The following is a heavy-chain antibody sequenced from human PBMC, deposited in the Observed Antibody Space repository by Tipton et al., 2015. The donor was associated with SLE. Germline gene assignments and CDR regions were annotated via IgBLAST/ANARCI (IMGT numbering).Heavy chain of an antibody. CDR1: GGSISDYY. CDR3: ARHRMMDSSSWAYYFDY. V-gene: IGHV4-59*08. CDR2: VYYSGST. J-gene: IGHJ4*02. D-gene: IGHD6-13*01. Sequence: TLSLTCTVSGGSISDYYWTWIRQPPGKGLEWIGYVYYSGSTNYNPSLKSRVTMSIDTSKNQFSLKLRSVTAADTAVYYCARHRMMDSSSWAYYFDYWGQGTLVTVSS.